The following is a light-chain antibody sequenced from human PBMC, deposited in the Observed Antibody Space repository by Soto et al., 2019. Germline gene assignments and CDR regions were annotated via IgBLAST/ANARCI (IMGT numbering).Light chain of an antibody. CDR1: SSDVGAYNY. Sequence: QSALTQPASLSGSPGQSITISCTGTSSDVGAYNYVSWYQQHPGKAPKLMIYEVINRPSGVSNRFSGSKSGNTASLTISGLQAEDEADYYCSSFTTISTYVFGTGTKVTVL. CDR2: EVI. V-gene: IGLV2-14*01. CDR3: SSFTTISTYV. J-gene: IGLJ1*01.